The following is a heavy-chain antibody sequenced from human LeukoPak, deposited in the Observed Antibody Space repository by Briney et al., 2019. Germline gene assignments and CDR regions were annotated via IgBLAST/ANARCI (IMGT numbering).Heavy chain of an antibody. J-gene: IGHJ2*01. V-gene: IGHV4-30-4*08. CDR2: IYYSGST. D-gene: IGHD3-9*01. Sequence: SETLSLTCTVSGGSISSGDYYWSWIRQPPGKGLEWIGYIYYSGSTYYNPSLKSRVTISVDTSKNQFSLELNSVTAVDTAVYFCATTRLLYTDYYWYFDLWGRGTLVTVSS. CDR3: ATTRLLYTDYYWYFDL. CDR1: GGSISSGDYY.